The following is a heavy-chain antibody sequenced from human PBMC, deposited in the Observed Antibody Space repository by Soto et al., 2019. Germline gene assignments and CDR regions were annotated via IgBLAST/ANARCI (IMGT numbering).Heavy chain of an antibody. CDR1: GFTFSSYS. D-gene: IGHD3-3*01. CDR2: ISTRSSYT. Sequence: EVQLVESGGGLVKPGGSLRLSCAASGFTFSSYSMNWVRQAPGKGLEWGSSISTRSSYTYYADSGKGRFTISRDNAKNSLYLQMNSLRAEDTAVYYCARDRAVKDFWSGYSLPLYYGMDVWGQGTTVTVSS. J-gene: IGHJ6*02. CDR3: ARDRAVKDFWSGYSLPLYYGMDV. V-gene: IGHV3-21*06.